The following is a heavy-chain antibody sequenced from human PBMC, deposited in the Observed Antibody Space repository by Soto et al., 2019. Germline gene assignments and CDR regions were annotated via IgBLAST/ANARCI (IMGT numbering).Heavy chain of an antibody. CDR3: AADPYYYASGY. J-gene: IGHJ4*02. Sequence: QVQLVESGGGLVKPGGSLRLSCAASGFTFSDHYMTWIRQAPGKGLEWVSKISGSGTTRYYADSVKGRFTVSRDNAKNLVYLKMDSLGAEATAGYYCAADPYYYASGYWGQGALLTVSS. CDR1: GFTFSDHY. CDR2: ISGSGTTR. V-gene: IGHV3-11*01. D-gene: IGHD3-10*01.